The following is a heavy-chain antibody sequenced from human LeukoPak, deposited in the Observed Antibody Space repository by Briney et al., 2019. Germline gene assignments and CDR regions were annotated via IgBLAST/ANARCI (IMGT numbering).Heavy chain of an antibody. D-gene: IGHD2-2*01. CDR1: GYTFTSYD. V-gene: IGHV1-8*01. CDR3: ARGTSHSLGYCSSTSCYGYNWLDP. Sequence: ASVKVSCKASGYTFTSYDINWVRQATGQGREWMGWMNPNSGNTGYAQKFQGRVTMTRNTSISTAYMELSSLRSEDTAVYYCARGTSHSLGYCSSTSCYGYNWLDPWGQGTLVTVSS. J-gene: IGHJ5*02. CDR2: MNPNSGNT.